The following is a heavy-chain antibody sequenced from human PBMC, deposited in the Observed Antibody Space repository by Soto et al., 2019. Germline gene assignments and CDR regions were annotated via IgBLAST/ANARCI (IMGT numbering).Heavy chain of an antibody. CDR1: GFSFHNHA. V-gene: IGHV3-9*01. D-gene: IGHD2-2*02. J-gene: IGHJ4*02. CDR3: VRDIGYTMSYSGYFDY. CDR2: LDWNGGEI. Sequence: EVQLVESGGNLVQPGRSLRLSCAASGFSFHNHAMHWVRQAPGKGLEWVSGLDWNGGEIAYVDSVRGRFTISRDNARNSLSLLMTSLRPEDTALYFCVRDIGYTMSYSGYFDYWGQGTLVAVSS.